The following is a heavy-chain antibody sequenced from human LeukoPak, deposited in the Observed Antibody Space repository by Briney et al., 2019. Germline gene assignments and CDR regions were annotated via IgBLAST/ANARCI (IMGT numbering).Heavy chain of an antibody. V-gene: IGHV4-4*07. Sequence: TSETLSLTCTVSGGSISSYYWSWIRQPAGKGLEWIGRIYTSGSTNYNPSLKSRVTMSVDTSKNQFSLKLSSVTAADTAVYYCARDTEVAAAGTSWFDPWGQGTLVTVSS. CDR3: ARDTEVAAAGTSWFDP. CDR1: GGSISSYY. CDR2: IYTSGST. J-gene: IGHJ5*02. D-gene: IGHD6-13*01.